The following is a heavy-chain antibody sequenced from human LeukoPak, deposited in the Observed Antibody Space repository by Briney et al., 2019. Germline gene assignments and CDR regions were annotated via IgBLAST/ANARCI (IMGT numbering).Heavy chain of an antibody. J-gene: IGHJ4*02. CDR1: GFTFSSYS. D-gene: IGHD5-24*01. Sequence: GGSLRLFCAASGFTFSSYSMNWVRQAPGKGLEWVSSISSSSSYIYYADSVKGRFTISRDNAKNSLYLQMNSLRAEDTAVYYCARTGWLQYYFDYWGQGTLVTVSS. V-gene: IGHV3-21*01. CDR2: ISSSSSYI. CDR3: ARTGWLQYYFDY.